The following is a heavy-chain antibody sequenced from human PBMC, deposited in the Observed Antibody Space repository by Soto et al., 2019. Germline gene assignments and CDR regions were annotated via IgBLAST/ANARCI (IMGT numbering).Heavy chain of an antibody. D-gene: IGHD5-18*01. CDR1: GFSLSTSGVG. V-gene: IGHV2-5*02. CDR2: IYWDDDK. CDR3: AHSHGYGYFSAGARYYYYYMDV. J-gene: IGHJ6*03. Sequence: SGPTLVKPTQTLTLTCTFSGFSLSTSGVGVGWIRQPPGKALEWLALIYWDDDKRYSPSLKSRLTITKDTSKNQVVLTMTNMDPVDTATYYCAHSHGYGYFSAGARYYYYYMDVWGKGTTVTVSS.